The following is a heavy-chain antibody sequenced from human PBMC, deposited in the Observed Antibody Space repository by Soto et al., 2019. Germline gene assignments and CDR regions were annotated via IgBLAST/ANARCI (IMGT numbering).Heavy chain of an antibody. D-gene: IGHD3-16*01. Sequence: QVQLQESGPGLVKPSGTVSLTCVVSGVSISSGNWWSWVRQSPGKGLEWIGEIFRDGRTTYNPSLRGRATISVDTSKNWFSLRVTSATAADTAVYYCVRLIYDRRLNYLYFDYWGRGALVTVSS. J-gene: IGHJ4*02. V-gene: IGHV4-4*02. CDR3: VRLIYDRRLNYLYFDY. CDR2: IFRDGRT. CDR1: GVSISSGNW.